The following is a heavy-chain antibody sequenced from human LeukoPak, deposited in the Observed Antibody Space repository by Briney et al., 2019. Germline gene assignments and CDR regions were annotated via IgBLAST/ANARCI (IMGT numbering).Heavy chain of an antibody. D-gene: IGHD5-24*01. Sequence: GGSLRLSCAASGFSFSSYAMRWVRQAPGKGLEWVAVISYDGSNKFYADSVKGRFTISRDNSKNTLYLQISSLRAEDTAVYYCARDRGWLDGFDIWGQGTMVTVSS. J-gene: IGHJ3*02. V-gene: IGHV3-30-3*01. CDR1: GFSFSSYA. CDR2: ISYDGSNK. CDR3: ARDRGWLDGFDI.